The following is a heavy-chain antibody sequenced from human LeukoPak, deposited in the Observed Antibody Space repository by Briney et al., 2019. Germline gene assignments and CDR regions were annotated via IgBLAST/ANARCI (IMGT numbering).Heavy chain of an antibody. CDR1: GITFSSDA. V-gene: IGHV3-23*01. CDR2: ITSGGST. Sequence: QRGGSLRLSCAASGITFSSDAMSWVRQAPGKGLEWVSTITSGGSTYYPDSVKGRITISRDNSKNTLYLQMNGLTADDTAVYYCAKYVVAASTYYFDYWGQGTLVTVSS. CDR3: AKYVVAASTYYFDY. D-gene: IGHD2-15*01. J-gene: IGHJ4*02.